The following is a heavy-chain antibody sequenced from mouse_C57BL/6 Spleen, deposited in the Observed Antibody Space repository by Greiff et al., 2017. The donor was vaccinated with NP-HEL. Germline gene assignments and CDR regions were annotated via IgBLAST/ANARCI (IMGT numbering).Heavy chain of an antibody. Sequence: EVMLVESGGGLVKPGGSLKLSCAASGFTFSDYGMHWVRQAPEKGLEWVAYISSGSSTIYYADTVKGRFTISRDNAKNTLFLQMTSLRSEDTAMYYCARQEGIRRYFDVWGTGTTVTVSS. CDR3: ARQEGIRRYFDV. J-gene: IGHJ1*03. CDR2: ISSGSSTI. V-gene: IGHV5-17*01. CDR1: GFTFSDYG.